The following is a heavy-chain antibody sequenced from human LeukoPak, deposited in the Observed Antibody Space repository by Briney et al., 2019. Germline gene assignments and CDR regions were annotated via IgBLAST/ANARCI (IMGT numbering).Heavy chain of an antibody. J-gene: IGHJ6*03. CDR2: IYTSGST. V-gene: IGHV4-4*07. CDR3: ARGEETLVRGVISEDYYYYYMDV. D-gene: IGHD3-10*01. Sequence: SETLSLTCTVSGGSISSYYWSWIRQPAGKGLEWIGRIYTSGSTNYNPSLKSRVTMSVDTSKNQFSLKLSSVTAADTAVYYCARGEETLVRGVISEDYYYYYMDVWGKGTTVTISS. CDR1: GGSISSYY.